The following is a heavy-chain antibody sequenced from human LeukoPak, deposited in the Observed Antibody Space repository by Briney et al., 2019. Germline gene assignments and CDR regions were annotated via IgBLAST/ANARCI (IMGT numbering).Heavy chain of an antibody. J-gene: IGHJ3*02. D-gene: IGHD3-22*01. Sequence: SETLSLTCAVSGGSISSGGYSWSRIRQPPGKGLEWIGYIYHSGSTYYNPSLKSRVTISVDRSKNQFSLKLSSVTAADTAVYYCARVLYYYDSSGSGGAFDIWGQGTMVTVSS. V-gene: IGHV4-30-2*01. CDR2: IYHSGST. CDR1: GGSISSGGYS. CDR3: ARVLYYYDSSGSGGAFDI.